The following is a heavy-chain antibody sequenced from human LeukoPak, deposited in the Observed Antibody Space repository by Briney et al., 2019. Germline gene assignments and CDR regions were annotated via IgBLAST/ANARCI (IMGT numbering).Heavy chain of an antibody. J-gene: IGHJ5*02. CDR1: GGSISSYY. CDR2: IYYSGST. Sequence: PSETLSLTYTVSGGSISSYYWSWIRQPPGKGLEWIGYIYYSGSTYYNPSLKSRVTISVDTSKNQFSLKLSSVTAADTAVYYCASPLYGGTGAWGQGTLVTVSS. CDR3: ASPLYGGTGA. V-gene: IGHV4-59*01. D-gene: IGHD4-23*01.